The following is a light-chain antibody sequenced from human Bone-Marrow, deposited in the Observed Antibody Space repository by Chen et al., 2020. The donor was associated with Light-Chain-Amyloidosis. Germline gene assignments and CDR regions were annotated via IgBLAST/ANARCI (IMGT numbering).Light chain of an antibody. CDR2: DDS. Sequence: SYVLTQPSSVSVAPGQTATIACGGNNIGSTSVHWYQQTPGQAPLLVVYDDSDRPSGIPERWSDSASGNTATPTIRRVAAGDEADYYSQVWDRSSDRPVFGGGTKLTVL. CDR3: QVWDRSSDRPV. J-gene: IGLJ3*02. V-gene: IGLV3-21*02. CDR1: NIGSTS.